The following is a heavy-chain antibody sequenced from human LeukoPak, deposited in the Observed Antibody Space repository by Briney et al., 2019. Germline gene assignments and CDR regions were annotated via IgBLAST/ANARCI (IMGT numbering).Heavy chain of an antibody. CDR3: ARSTIAYYYYMDV. V-gene: IGHV1-18*01. Sequence: ASVKVSCKASGYTFTSYGISWVRQAPGQGLEWMGWISAYNGNTNYAQKFQGRVTMTTDTSTVTAYMELRSLRSDDTAVYYCARSTIAYYYYMDVWGKGTTVTVSS. D-gene: IGHD1-26*01. CDR1: GYTFTSYG. J-gene: IGHJ6*03. CDR2: ISAYNGNT.